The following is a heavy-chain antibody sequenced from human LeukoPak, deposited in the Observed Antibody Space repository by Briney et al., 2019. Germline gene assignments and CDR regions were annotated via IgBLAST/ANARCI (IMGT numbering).Heavy chain of an antibody. CDR3: ARGYASSAYSI. J-gene: IGHJ3*02. Sequence: ASVKVSCKASGYTFTSYYMHGVRQAPGQGPEWMGAINPNGGSTSYAQKFQGRVTMTRDTSTTTVYMDLSSLRSEDTTVYYCARGYASSAYSIWGQGTRVAVSS. D-gene: IGHD3-22*01. CDR1: GYTFTSYY. V-gene: IGHV1-46*01. CDR2: INPNGGST.